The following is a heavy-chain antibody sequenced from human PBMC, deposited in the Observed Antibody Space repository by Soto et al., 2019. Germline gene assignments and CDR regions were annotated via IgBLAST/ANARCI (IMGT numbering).Heavy chain of an antibody. J-gene: IGHJ3*02. Sequence: ASVKVSCKASGYTFTSYGISWVRQAPGQGLEWMGWISAYNGNTNYAQKLQGRVTMTTDTPTSTAYMELRSLRSDDTAVYYCARDAKSDSSGPDAFDIWAQGTLVTVPS. CDR3: ARDAKSDSSGPDAFDI. CDR2: ISAYNGNT. V-gene: IGHV1-18*01. CDR1: GYTFTSYG. D-gene: IGHD3-22*01.